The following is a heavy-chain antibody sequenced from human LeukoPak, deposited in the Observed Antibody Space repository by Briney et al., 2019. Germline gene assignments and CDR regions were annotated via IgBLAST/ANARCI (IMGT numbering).Heavy chain of an antibody. J-gene: IGHJ3*02. CDR2: INHSGST. Sequence: SETLSLTCAVYGGSFSGYYWSWIRQPPGKGMEWIGEINHSGSTNYNPSLKSRVTISVDTSKNQFSLKLSSVTAADTAVYYCARPIRAAGSDAFDIWGQGTMVTVSS. V-gene: IGHV4-34*01. CDR1: GGSFSGYY. CDR3: ARPIRAAGSDAFDI. D-gene: IGHD6-19*01.